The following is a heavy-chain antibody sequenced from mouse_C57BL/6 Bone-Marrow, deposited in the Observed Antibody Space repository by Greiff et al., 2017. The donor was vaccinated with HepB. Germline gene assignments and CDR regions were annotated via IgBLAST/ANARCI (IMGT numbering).Heavy chain of an antibody. CDR3: AREGGSYYGSSYVAY. D-gene: IGHD1-1*01. CDR2: ISDGGSYT. CDR1: GFTFSSYA. Sequence: EVMLVESGGGLVKPGGSLKLSCAASGFTFSSYAMSWVRQTPEKRLEWVATISDGGSYTYYPDNVKGRFTISRDNAKNNLYLQMSHLKSEDTAMYYCAREGGSYYGSSYVAYWGQGTLVTVSA. J-gene: IGHJ3*01. V-gene: IGHV5-4*01.